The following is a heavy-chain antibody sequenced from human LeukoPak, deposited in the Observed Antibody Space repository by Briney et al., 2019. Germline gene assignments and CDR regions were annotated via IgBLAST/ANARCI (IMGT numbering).Heavy chain of an antibody. Sequence: GGSLRLSCAASGFTFSSYGMHWVRQAPGKGLEWVAVISYHGSEKYFADSVKGRFTISRENSRNTLYLQKNSLRPEDTAVYYCAKPGGSYLDYWGRGTLVTVTS. CDR1: GFTFSSYG. J-gene: IGHJ4*02. CDR3: AKPGGSYLDY. D-gene: IGHD3-16*01. CDR2: ISYHGSEK. V-gene: IGHV3-30*18.